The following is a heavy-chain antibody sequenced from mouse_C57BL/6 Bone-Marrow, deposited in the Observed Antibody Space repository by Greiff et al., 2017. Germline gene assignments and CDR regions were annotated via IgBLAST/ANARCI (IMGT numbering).Heavy chain of an antibody. V-gene: IGHV14-4*01. D-gene: IGHD1-1*01. CDR3: TSYGSSYEAMDY. CDR2: IDPENGDT. Sequence: VQLQQSGAELVRPGASVKLSCTASGFNIKDDYMHWVKQRPEQGLEWIGWIDPENGDTEYASKFQGKATITADTSSNTAYLQLSSLTSEDTAVYYCTSYGSSYEAMDYWGQGTSVTVS. CDR1: GFNIKDDY. J-gene: IGHJ4*01.